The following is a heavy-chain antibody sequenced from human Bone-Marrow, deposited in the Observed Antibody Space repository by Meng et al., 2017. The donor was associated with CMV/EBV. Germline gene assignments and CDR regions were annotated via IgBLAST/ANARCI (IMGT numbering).Heavy chain of an antibody. J-gene: IGHJ4*02. CDR1: GFTFSSYS. Sequence: ETLSLTCAASGFTFSSYSMNWVRQAPGKGLEWVSSISSSSSYIYYADSVKGRFTISRDNAKNSLYLQMNSLRAEDTAVYYCARDQFYSMDYWGQGTLVTVSS. CDR3: ARDQFYSMDY. D-gene: IGHD2/OR15-2a*01. CDR2: ISSSSSYI. V-gene: IGHV3-21*01.